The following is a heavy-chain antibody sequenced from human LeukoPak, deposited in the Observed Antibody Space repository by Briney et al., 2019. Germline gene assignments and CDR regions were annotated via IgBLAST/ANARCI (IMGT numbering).Heavy chain of an antibody. CDR3: ATPGEYYDSSGYYYN. CDR2: IYYSGST. Sequence: SETLFLTCAVSGVSISSGSYYWGWIRQPPGKGLEWIGSIYYSGSTYYNPSLKSRVTISVDSSKNQFSLKLTSVTAADTAVYYCATPGEYYDSSGYYYNWGQGTLVTVSS. V-gene: IGHV4-39*07. CDR1: GVSISSGSYY. D-gene: IGHD3-22*01. J-gene: IGHJ4*02.